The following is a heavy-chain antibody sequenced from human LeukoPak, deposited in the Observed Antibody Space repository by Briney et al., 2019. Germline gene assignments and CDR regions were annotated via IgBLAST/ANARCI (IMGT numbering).Heavy chain of an antibody. CDR1: GFTFSNAW. D-gene: IGHD3-10*01. CDR2: IKSKTDGGTT. Sequence: GGSLRLSCAASGFTFSNAWMSWVRQAPGKGLEWVGRIKSKTDGGTTDYAAPVKGRFTISRDDSKNTLYLQMNSLKTEDTAMYYCTTRFRAMVRGVITNNWFDPWGQGTLVTVSS. J-gene: IGHJ5*02. V-gene: IGHV3-15*01. CDR3: TTRFRAMVRGVITNNWFDP.